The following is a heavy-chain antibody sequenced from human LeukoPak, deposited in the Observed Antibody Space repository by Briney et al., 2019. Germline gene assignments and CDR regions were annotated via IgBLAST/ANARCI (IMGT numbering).Heavy chain of an antibody. CDR2: LSASGGNT. Sequence: GGSLRLSCAASGFTFSTYAMTWLRQAPGKGLEWVSALSASGGNTYYADSVKGRFTISRDNSKNMLYLQMNSLRDEDTAVYYCTRGRYQLLGPNDYWGQGSLVTVSS. CDR1: GFTFSTYA. J-gene: IGHJ4*02. V-gene: IGHV3-23*01. D-gene: IGHD2-2*01. CDR3: TRGRYQLLGPNDY.